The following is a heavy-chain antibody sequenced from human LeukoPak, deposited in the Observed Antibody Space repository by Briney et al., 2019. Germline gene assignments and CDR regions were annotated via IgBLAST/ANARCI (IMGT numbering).Heavy chain of an antibody. CDR2: IYTSGST. D-gene: IGHD6-13*01. CDR1: GGSISSGSCY. V-gene: IGHV4-61*02. J-gene: IGHJ4*02. Sequence: SETLSLTCTVSGGSISSGSCYWSWIRQPAGKGLEWIGRIYTSGSTNYNPSLKSRVTMSVDTSKNQFSLKLSSVTAADTAVYYCARMYIAAAGTSLSYYFDYWGQGTLVTVSS. CDR3: ARMYIAAAGTSLSYYFDY.